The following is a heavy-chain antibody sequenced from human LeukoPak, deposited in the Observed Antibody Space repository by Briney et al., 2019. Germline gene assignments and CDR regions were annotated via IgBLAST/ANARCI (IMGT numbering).Heavy chain of an antibody. V-gene: IGHV1-2*02. CDR2: IIPSGGGT. J-gene: IGHJ2*01. CDR1: GYTFIDYY. Sequence: ASVKVSCKASGYTFIDYYLHWVRQAPGQGLECMGWIIPSGGGTNYAQKFQGRVTMTKDTSINTAYLELSSLTSDDTAVYYCARDYSHYRSDWYFDLWGRGTQVAVTS. CDR3: ARDYSHYRSDWYFDL. D-gene: IGHD4-11*01.